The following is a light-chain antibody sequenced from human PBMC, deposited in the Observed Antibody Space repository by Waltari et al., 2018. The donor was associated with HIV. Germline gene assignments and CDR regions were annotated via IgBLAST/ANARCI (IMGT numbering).Light chain of an antibody. CDR2: SNN. CDR1: NSNVGRTP. Sequence: QSVLTQPPSASGTPGRRVTISCSGNNSNVGRTPVNCYRQVPGTAPKLLMFSNNQRPSGVPDRFSGSKSGTSASLAIRGLKSEDEADYYCAARDDSLNAWVFGGGTKVTVL. CDR3: AARDDSLNAWV. V-gene: IGLV1-44*01. J-gene: IGLJ3*02.